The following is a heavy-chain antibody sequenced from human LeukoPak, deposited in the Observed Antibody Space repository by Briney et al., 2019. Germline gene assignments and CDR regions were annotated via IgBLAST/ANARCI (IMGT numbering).Heavy chain of an antibody. Sequence: ASVTVSCKASGYTFTGYYMHWVRQAPGQGLGWMGWINPNSGGTNYAQKFQGRVTMTRDTSISTAYMELSRLRSDDTAVYYCASPASGYDYPYYYGMDVWGQGTTVTVSS. CDR3: ASPASGYDYPYYYGMDV. CDR2: INPNSGGT. D-gene: IGHD5-12*01. V-gene: IGHV1-2*02. CDR1: GYTFTGYY. J-gene: IGHJ6*02.